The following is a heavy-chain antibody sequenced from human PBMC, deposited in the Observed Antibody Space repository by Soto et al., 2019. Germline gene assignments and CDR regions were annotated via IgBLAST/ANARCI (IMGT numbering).Heavy chain of an antibody. J-gene: IGHJ4*02. Sequence: EVQLLESGGGLVQPGGSLRLSCAASGFTFSSYTMSWVRQGPGKGLEWVSGISSSGGSTVYADSVKGRFTISRDNFKNPLYLQMNGLRAEDTAVYYCAKGWGDYWGQGTPVTVSS. CDR2: ISSSGGST. D-gene: IGHD7-27*01. V-gene: IGHV3-23*01. CDR3: AKGWGDY. CDR1: GFTFSSYT.